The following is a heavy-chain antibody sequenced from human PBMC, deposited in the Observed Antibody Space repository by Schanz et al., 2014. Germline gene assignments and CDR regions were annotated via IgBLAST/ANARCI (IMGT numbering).Heavy chain of an antibody. CDR1: GGTFSTYT. CDR2: IIPILGIA. V-gene: IGHV1-69*08. Sequence: QVQLVQSGAEVKKPGSSVKVSCKASGGTFSTYTISWVRQAPGQGLEWMGRIIPILGIANYAQKFQGRVTITRDTSASTAYMELSSLRSEDTAVYYCARDGDFDYWGQGTLXTVSS. CDR3: ARDGDFDY. J-gene: IGHJ4*02.